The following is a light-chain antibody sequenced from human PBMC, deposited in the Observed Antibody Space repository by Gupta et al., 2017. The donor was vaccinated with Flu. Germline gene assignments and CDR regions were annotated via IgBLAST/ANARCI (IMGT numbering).Light chain of an antibody. CDR1: QSISSY. V-gene: IGKV1-39*01. CDR3: QQGYSTPLT. CDR2: AAS. J-gene: IGKJ4*02. Sequence: DIQMTQSPSSLSASVGDRVTIPCRASQSISSYLNWYQQKPGKAPKLLIYAASSLQSGVPSRFSGSGSGTDFTLTISSLQPEDVATYYCQQGYSTPLTFGGGTKVEIK.